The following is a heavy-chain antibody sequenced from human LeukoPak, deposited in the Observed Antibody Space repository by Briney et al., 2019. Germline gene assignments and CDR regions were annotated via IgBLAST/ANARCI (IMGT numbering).Heavy chain of an antibody. V-gene: IGHV3-23*01. Sequence: GGSLRLSCAASGFTFSSYAMSWVRQAAGKGLEWVSSTSSSGETTYYADSVKGRFTISRDNSRNTLYLQMNSLRAEDTAVYYCAKDRPNYYGTNGHYYRRDGDCWGQGTLVTVSS. CDR3: AKDRPNYYGTNGHYYRRDGDC. J-gene: IGHJ4*02. CDR2: TSSSGETT. D-gene: IGHD3-22*01. CDR1: GFTFSSYA.